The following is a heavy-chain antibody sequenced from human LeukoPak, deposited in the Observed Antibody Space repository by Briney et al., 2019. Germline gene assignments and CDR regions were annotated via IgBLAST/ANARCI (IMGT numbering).Heavy chain of an antibody. V-gene: IGHV1-2*02. CDR3: ARDLGDTYGSVGDFDY. Sequence: VASVKVSCKASGYTFTGYYMHWVRQAPGQGLEWMGWINPDSGGTIYAQNFQGRVTMTRDTSISTAYMEPSSLRSDDTAVYYCARDLGDTYGSVGDFDYWGQGTLVTVSS. CDR1: GYTFTGYY. D-gene: IGHD3-10*01. CDR2: INPDSGGT. J-gene: IGHJ4*02.